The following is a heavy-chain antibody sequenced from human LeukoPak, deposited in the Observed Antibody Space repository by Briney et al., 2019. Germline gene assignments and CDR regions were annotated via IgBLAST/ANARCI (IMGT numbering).Heavy chain of an antibody. V-gene: IGHV3-7*03. CDR2: IRQDGSEK. D-gene: IGHD1-26*01. CDR3: AARSSGNPYF. J-gene: IGHJ4*02. CDR1: GLTLSNYW. Sequence: GGSLKLSCTASGLTLSNYWMIWVRQAPGKGLQWVAKIRQDGSEKYYVDSVKGRFTISSDNAENSLYLQMNSLRVEDTAVYYCAARSSGNPYFWGQGTLVTVSS.